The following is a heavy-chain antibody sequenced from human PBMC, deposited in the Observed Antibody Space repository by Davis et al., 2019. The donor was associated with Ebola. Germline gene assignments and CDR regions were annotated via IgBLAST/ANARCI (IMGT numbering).Heavy chain of an antibody. V-gene: IGHV3-20*01. CDR2: INWNGGST. CDR1: GFTFDDYG. J-gene: IGHJ5*02. D-gene: IGHD3-10*01. Sequence: GESLKISCAASGFTFDDYGMSWVRQAPGKGLEWVSGINWNGGSTGYADSVKGRFTISRDNAKNSLYLQMNSLRAEDTALYHCAREVRGDGENWFDPWGQGTLVTVSS. CDR3: AREVRGDGENWFDP.